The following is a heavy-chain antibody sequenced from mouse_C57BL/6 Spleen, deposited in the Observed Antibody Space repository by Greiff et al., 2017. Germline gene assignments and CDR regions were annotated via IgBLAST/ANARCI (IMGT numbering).Heavy chain of an antibody. J-gene: IGHJ4*01. Sequence: VQLQQSGAELVRPGTSVKMSCKASGYTFTNYWIGWAKQRPGHGLEWIGDIYPGGGYTNYNEKFKGKATLTADKSSSTAYMQFSSLTSEDSAIYYCARGDYDESFYYAMDYWGQGTSVTVSS. CDR2: IYPGGGYT. CDR3: ARGDYDESFYYAMDY. V-gene: IGHV1-63*01. CDR1: GYTFTNYW. D-gene: IGHD2-4*01.